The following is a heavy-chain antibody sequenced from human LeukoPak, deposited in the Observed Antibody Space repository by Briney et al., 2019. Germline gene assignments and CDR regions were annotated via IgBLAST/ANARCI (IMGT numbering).Heavy chain of an antibody. CDR2: ISSSSSTI. CDR1: GFTFSSYS. J-gene: IGHJ3*02. CDR3: ARGSSYGGTDAFDI. Sequence: GGSLRLSCAASGFTFSSYSMNWVRQAPGKGLEWVSYISSSSSTIYYADSVKGRFTIFRDNAKNSLYLQMNSLRAEDTAVYYCARGSSYGGTDAFDIWGQGTMVTVSS. D-gene: IGHD4-23*01. V-gene: IGHV3-48*01.